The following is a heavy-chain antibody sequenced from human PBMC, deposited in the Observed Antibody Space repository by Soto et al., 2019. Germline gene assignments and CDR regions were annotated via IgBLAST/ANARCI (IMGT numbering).Heavy chain of an antibody. CDR2: IYYSGST. CDR3: ARGLHAGPYFDY. D-gene: IGHD5-12*01. V-gene: IGHV4-59*07. CDR1: GGSISSYY. J-gene: IGHJ4*02. Sequence: SDTLSLSCTVSGGSISSYYWSWIRQPPGKGLEWIGYIYYSGSTNYNPSLKSRVTISVDTSKNQFSLKLSSVTAADTAVYYCARGLHAGPYFDYWGQGTLVTVPS.